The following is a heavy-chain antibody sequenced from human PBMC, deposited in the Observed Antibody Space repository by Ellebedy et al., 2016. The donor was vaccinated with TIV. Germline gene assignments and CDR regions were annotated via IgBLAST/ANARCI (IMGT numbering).Heavy chain of an antibody. Sequence: GESLKISCAVSGFTFRTSWMSWVRQAPGQGPEWVANMNGAGTERYDVDSVEGRFTISRDNTRHSLYMQMNSLRADDTAVYYCTKDRSGTMNFWGQGTLVTVSS. CDR1: GFTFRTSW. V-gene: IGHV3-7*01. J-gene: IGHJ4*02. CDR3: TKDRSGTMNF. CDR2: MNGAGTER. D-gene: IGHD1-1*01.